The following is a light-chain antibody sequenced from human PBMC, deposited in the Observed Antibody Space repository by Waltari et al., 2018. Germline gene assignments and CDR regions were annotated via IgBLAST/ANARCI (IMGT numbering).Light chain of an antibody. CDR2: DAS. Sequence: EIVLTQSPATLSLSPGERATLSCRASQTVRSYLAWYQQRPGQTPRLLIFDASSRATGISAKFSGSGSGTDFTLTVSNLEPEDFAVYYCQQRSNWPYTFGQGTRVGIK. CDR3: QQRSNWPYT. J-gene: IGKJ2*01. V-gene: IGKV3-11*01. CDR1: QTVRSY.